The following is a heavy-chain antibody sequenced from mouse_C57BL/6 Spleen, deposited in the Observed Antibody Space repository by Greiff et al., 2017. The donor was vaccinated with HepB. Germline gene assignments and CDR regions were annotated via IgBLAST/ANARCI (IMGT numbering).Heavy chain of an antibody. CDR2: FHPYNDDT. Sequence: LVESGAELVKPGASVKMSCKASGYTFTTYPIEWMKQNHGKSLEWIGNFHPYNDDTKYNEKFKGKATLTVEKSSSTVYLELSRLTSDDSAVYYCARGYGSSYEGAMDYWGQGTSVTVSS. D-gene: IGHD1-1*01. V-gene: IGHV1-47*01. CDR3: ARGYGSSYEGAMDY. J-gene: IGHJ4*01. CDR1: GYTFTTYP.